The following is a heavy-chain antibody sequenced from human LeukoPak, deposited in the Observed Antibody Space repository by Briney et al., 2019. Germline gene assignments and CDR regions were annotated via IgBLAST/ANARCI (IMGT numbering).Heavy chain of an antibody. CDR1: GGSFSGYY. CDR2: INHSGST. CDR3: AGGLGWGPGILGY. V-gene: IGHV4-34*01. J-gene: IGHJ4*02. D-gene: IGHD6-19*01. Sequence: PSETLSLTCAVYGGSFSGYYWSWIRQPPGKGLEWIGEINHSGSTNYNPSLKSRVTISVDTSKNQFSLKLSSVTAADTAVYYCAGGLGWGPGILGYWGQGTLVTVSS.